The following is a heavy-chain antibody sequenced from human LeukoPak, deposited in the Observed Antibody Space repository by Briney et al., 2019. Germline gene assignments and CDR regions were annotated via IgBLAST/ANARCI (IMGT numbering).Heavy chain of an antibody. J-gene: IGHJ4*02. D-gene: IGHD1-1*01. CDR3: ARGPPTSGFDY. CDR1: GFTFSSYS. CDR2: ISSSSSYI. Sequence: PGGSLRLSCAAPGFTFSSYSMNWVRQAPGKGLEWVSSISSSSSYIYYADSVKGRFTISRDNAKNSLYLQMNSLRAEDTAVYYCARGPPTSGFDYWGQGTLVTVSS. V-gene: IGHV3-21*01.